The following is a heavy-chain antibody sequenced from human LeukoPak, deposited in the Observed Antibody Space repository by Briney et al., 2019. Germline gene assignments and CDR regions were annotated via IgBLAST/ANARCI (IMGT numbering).Heavy chain of an antibody. J-gene: IGHJ6*02. CDR2: TYYGSKWTD. Sequence: SQTLSLTCAISGDSVSSNNAAWIWIRQSPSRGLEWMGRTYYGSKWTDDFAISVKSRMTINPDTSKNQYSPPLNSWTPEDTAVYYFARGRPHYYAMDVWGQGTTVTVSS. V-gene: IGHV6-1*01. CDR3: ARGRPHYYAMDV. CDR1: GDSVSSNNAA.